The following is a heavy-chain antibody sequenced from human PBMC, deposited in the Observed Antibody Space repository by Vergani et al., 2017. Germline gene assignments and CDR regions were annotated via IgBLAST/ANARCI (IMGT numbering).Heavy chain of an antibody. D-gene: IGHD4-11*01. V-gene: IGHV1-69*01. CDR2: IIPIFGTA. CDR3: ARGYFEYSNFSFRIGWFDP. CDR1: GGTFSSYA. Sequence: QVQLVQSGAEVKKPGSSVKVSCKASGGTFSSYAISWVRQAPGQGLEWMGGIIPIFGTANYAQKFQGRVTITADESTRTAYMELSSLRSEDTAGYYCARGYFEYSNFSFRIGWFDPWGQGTLVTVSS. J-gene: IGHJ5*02.